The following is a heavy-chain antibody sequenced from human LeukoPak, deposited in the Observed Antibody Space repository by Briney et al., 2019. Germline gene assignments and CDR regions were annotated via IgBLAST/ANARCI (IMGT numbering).Heavy chain of an antibody. Sequence: GRSLRLSCAASGFTFTSYDMHWVRRAPGKGLEWVAVISYDGSKTYYVDSVKGRFTISRDNSKNTLYLQMNSLRAEDTAMYYCAKDLTGKTWAAAAWGQGTLVTVSS. D-gene: IGHD1-20*01. J-gene: IGHJ5*02. CDR2: ISYDGSKT. CDR3: AKDLTGKTWAAAA. V-gene: IGHV3-30*18. CDR1: GFTFTSYD.